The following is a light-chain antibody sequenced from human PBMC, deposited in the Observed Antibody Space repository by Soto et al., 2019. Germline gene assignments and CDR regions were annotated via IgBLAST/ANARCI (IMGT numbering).Light chain of an antibody. CDR1: QGIGSY. V-gene: IGKV1-9*01. Sequence: DIQLTQSPFFLSASVGDRVTITCRASQGIGSYLVWYQQKPGKAPKSLIYAASTLQSGVPSRFSGSGSGTEFTLTISSLQPEDSATYYCRQHDSFPITFGQGTRLDIK. CDR3: RQHDSFPIT. J-gene: IGKJ5*01. CDR2: AAS.